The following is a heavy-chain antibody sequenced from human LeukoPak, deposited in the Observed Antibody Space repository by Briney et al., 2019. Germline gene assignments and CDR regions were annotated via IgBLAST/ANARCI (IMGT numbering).Heavy chain of an antibody. CDR3: ASYATSGLWSSDY. D-gene: IGHD5-18*01. Sequence: GGSLRLSCAASGFTVSSNYMSWVRQAPGKGLEWVSVIYSGGSTYYADSVKGRFTISRDNSKNTLYLQMNSLRAEDTAVYYCASYATSGLWSSDYWGQGTLVTVSS. CDR1: GFTVSSNY. CDR2: IYSGGST. V-gene: IGHV3-53*01. J-gene: IGHJ4*02.